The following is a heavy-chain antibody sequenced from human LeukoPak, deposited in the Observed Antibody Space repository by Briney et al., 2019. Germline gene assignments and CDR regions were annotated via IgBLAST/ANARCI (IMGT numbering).Heavy chain of an antibody. J-gene: IGHJ6*02. Sequence: GRSLRLSCAASGFTFDDYAMHWVRQAPGKGLEWVSGLSLDTDRIGYGDSVKGRFTVSRDHTKNSVYLQMNSLTPEDSALYFCTKDVAPGGADVWGQGTTVTVSS. CDR3: TKDVAPGGADV. CDR1: GFTFDDYA. D-gene: IGHD1-26*01. CDR2: LSLDTDRI. V-gene: IGHV3-9*01.